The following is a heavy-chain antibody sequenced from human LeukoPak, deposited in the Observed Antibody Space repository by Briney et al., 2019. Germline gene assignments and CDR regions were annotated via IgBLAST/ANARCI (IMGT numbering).Heavy chain of an antibody. CDR2: XXXXXXYI. V-gene: IGHV3-21*01. J-gene: IGHJ6*02. CDR1: GFTFSFYS. CDR3: ARGGDGSGSPLYYYYYYGMDV. D-gene: IGHD3-10*01. Sequence: AGGSLRLSCAASGFTFSFYSMTWVRQAPGKGLXXXXXXXXXXXYIYYADSVKGRFTISRDNAKNSLYLQMNSLRAEDTAVYYCARGGDGSGSPLYYYYYYGMDVWGQGTTVTVSS.